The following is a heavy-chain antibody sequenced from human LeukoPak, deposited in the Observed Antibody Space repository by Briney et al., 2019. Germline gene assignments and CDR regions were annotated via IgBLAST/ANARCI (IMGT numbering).Heavy chain of an antibody. J-gene: IGHJ4*02. Sequence: SETLSLTCSVSGGSLSVYLWTWIRQPPGKGLEWIGEVNHIGRTNYNPSLKSRGTISLDMSKSQFSLSLTSVAAADTAVYYCARGYEGYLDYWGQGTLVTVSS. CDR1: GGSLSVYL. D-gene: IGHD3-3*01. V-gene: IGHV4-34*01. CDR3: ARGYEGYLDY. CDR2: VNHIGRT.